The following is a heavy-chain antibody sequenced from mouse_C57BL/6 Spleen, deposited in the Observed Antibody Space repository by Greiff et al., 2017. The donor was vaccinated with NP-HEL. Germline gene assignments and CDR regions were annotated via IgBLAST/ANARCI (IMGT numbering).Heavy chain of an antibody. D-gene: IGHD1-1*01. CDR1: GYTFTSYW. V-gene: IGHV1-74*01. J-gene: IGHJ3*01. CDR3: AIERAITTVEPFAY. CDR2: IHPSDSDT. Sequence: QVQLQQPGAELVKPGASVKVSCKASGYTFTSYWMHWVKQRPGQGLEWIGRIHPSDSDTNYNQKFKGKATLTVDKSSSTAYMQLSSRTSEDSAVYYCAIERAITTVEPFAYWGQGTLVTVSA.